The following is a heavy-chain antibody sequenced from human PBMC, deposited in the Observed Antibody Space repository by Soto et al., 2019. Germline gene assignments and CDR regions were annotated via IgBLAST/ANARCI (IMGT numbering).Heavy chain of an antibody. CDR3: ARSLSGPFDY. CDR1: GGSISSYY. V-gene: IGHV4-59*08. J-gene: IGHJ4*02. CDR2: IYYSGST. D-gene: IGHD5-12*01. Sequence: SETLSLTCTVSGGSISSYYWSWIRQPPGKGLEWIGYIYYSGSTNYNPSLKSRVTISVDTSKNQFSLKLSSVTAADTAVYYCARSLSGPFDYWGQGTLVTVSS.